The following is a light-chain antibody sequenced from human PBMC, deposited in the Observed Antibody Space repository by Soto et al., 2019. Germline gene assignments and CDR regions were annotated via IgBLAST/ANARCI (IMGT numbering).Light chain of an antibody. CDR3: QQAASFPIT. V-gene: IGKV1-9*01. Sequence: IQLTQSPSSLSASVGDGVTITCRASHGISSYLAWYQQKPGKALKLLIYAASTLQSGVPSRFSGSGSGTDFTLTINSLQPEDFATYYCQQAASFPITFGQGTRLEIK. CDR2: AAS. CDR1: HGISSY. J-gene: IGKJ5*01.